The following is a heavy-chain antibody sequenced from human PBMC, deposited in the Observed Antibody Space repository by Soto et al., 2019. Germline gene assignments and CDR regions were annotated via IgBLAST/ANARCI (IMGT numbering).Heavy chain of an antibody. D-gene: IGHD3-10*01. CDR1: GGIFSTYA. CDR3: ARDRDDYGSGNYYNRIDF. J-gene: IGHJ4*02. Sequence: QVQLVQSGAEVKKPGSSVKVSCKASGGIFSTYAISWLRQAPGPGLEGMGGIIPIFGTPNDAQRFQGRVTITADESTTTSYMELSRLKSEDTAVYYCARDRDDYGSGNYYNRIDFWGQGTLVTVSS. V-gene: IGHV1-69*01. CDR2: IIPIFGTP.